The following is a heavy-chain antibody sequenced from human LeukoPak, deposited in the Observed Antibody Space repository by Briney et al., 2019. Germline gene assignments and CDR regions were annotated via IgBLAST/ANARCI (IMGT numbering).Heavy chain of an antibody. CDR2: ISYDGSNK. J-gene: IGHJ4*02. V-gene: IGHV3-30*04. CDR3: AKDQRLDYYDSSGSFDY. CDR1: GFTFSSYA. Sequence: GGSLRLSCAASGFTFSSYAMHWVRQAPGKGLEWVAVISYDGSNKYYADSVKGRFTISRDNSKNTLYLQMNSLRAEDTAVYYCAKDQRLDYYDSSGSFDYWGQGTLVTVSS. D-gene: IGHD3-22*01.